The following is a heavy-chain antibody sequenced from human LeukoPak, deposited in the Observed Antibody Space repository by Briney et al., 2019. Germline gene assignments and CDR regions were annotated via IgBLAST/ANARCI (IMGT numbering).Heavy chain of an antibody. CDR2: IVVGSGNT. Sequence: GASVKVSCKASGFTFTSSAVQWVRQARGQRLEWIGWIVVGSGNTNYAQKFQERVTITRDMSTSTAYMELSSLRSEDTAVYYCAADRAQWEPRFDYWGQGTLVTVSS. J-gene: IGHJ4*02. CDR3: AADRAQWEPRFDY. CDR1: GFTFTSSA. D-gene: IGHD1-26*01. V-gene: IGHV1-58*01.